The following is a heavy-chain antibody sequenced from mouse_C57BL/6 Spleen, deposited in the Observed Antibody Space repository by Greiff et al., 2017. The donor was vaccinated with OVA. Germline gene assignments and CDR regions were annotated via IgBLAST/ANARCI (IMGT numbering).Heavy chain of an antibody. J-gene: IGHJ4*01. V-gene: IGHV1-64*01. CDR2: IHPNSGST. Sequence: QVQLQQPGAELVKPGASVKLSCKASGYTFTSYWMHWVKQRPGQGLEWIGMIHPNSGSTNYNEKFKGKATLTVDKSSSTAYMQLSSLTSVDSAVYCTVRLDYDCGKARDEWSQGTSVTVPS. CDR3: VRLDYDCGKARDE. CDR1: GYTFTSYW. D-gene: IGHD2-4*01.